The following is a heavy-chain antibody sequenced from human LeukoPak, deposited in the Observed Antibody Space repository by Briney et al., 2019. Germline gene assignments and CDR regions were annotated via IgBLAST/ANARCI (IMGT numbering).Heavy chain of an antibody. V-gene: IGHV3-15*01. Sequence: PGGSLRLSCAASGFTFSNAWMSWVRQAPGKGLEWVSRIKSKTDGGTTDYAAPVKGRFTISRDDSKNTLYLQMNSLKTEDTAVYYCTTDDYYDSSGYTGYFDYWGQGTLVTVSS. J-gene: IGHJ4*02. CDR2: IKSKTDGGTT. D-gene: IGHD3-22*01. CDR3: TTDDYYDSSGYTGYFDY. CDR1: GFTFSNAW.